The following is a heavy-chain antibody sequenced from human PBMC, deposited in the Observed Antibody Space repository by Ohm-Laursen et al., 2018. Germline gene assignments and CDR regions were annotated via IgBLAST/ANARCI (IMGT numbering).Heavy chain of an antibody. CDR1: GFTFRNYG. CDR2: INWNGGST. J-gene: IGHJ6*02. D-gene: IGHD3-3*01. CDR3: ARSGLRSYGMDV. V-gene: IGHV3-20*01. Sequence: SLRLSCAASGFTFRNYGMTWARQAPGKGLEWVSGINWNGGSTGYADSVKGRFTISRDNAKKSLYLQMNSLRVEDTALYHCARSGLRSYGMDVWGQGTTVTVSS.